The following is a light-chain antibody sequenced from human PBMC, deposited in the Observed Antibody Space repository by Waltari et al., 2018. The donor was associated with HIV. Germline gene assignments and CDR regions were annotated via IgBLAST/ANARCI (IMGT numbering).Light chain of an antibody. J-gene: IGKJ3*01. V-gene: IGKV1-39*01. CDR1: HNINNY. CDR3: LQTYSAPLT. Sequence: DIQMTHSPLSLSASAGDRVTITCRASHNINNYVNWYQHKPGKVPRLLIYDASTLESGAPSRFSGSGFGTDFTLTISGLQQEDFATYYCLQTYSAPLTFGPGTRVDFK. CDR2: DAS.